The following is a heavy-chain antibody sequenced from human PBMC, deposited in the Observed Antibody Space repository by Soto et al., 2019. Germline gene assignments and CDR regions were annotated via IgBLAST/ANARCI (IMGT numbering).Heavy chain of an antibody. CDR2: IYYSGST. CDR3: ARRVDYVWGSYRYSPYFDY. D-gene: IGHD3-16*02. CDR1: GGSISSYY. V-gene: IGHV4-59*08. Sequence: SETLSLTCTVSGGSISSYYWSWIRQPPGKGLEWIGYIYYSGSTNYNPSLKSRVTISVDTSKNQFSLKLSSVTAADTAVYYCARRVDYVWGSYRYSPYFDYWGQGPLVTVSS. J-gene: IGHJ4*02.